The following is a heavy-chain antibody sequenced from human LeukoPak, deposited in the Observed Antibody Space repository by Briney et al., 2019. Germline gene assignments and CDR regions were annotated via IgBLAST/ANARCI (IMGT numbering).Heavy chain of an antibody. CDR2: IYSSGST. J-gene: IGHJ4*02. CDR3: ARVYQSSGSSSGYFDY. D-gene: IGHD2-15*01. CDR1: GGSISSHY. Sequence: PSETLSLTRTVSGGSISSHYWRWIRQPAGKGPEWIGRIYSSGSTSYNPSLKSRVTMSVDTFHNSVSLRLSSSTAAVTAMYHCARVYQSSGSSSGYFDYWGQGTLVTVSS. V-gene: IGHV4-4*07.